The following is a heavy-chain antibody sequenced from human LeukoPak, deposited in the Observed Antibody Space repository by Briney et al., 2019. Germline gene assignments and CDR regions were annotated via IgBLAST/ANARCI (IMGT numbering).Heavy chain of an antibody. D-gene: IGHD1-26*01. V-gene: IGHV1-69*13. CDR1: GGTFSSYA. CDR2: IIPIFGTA. J-gene: IGHJ4*02. Sequence: ASVNVSCKASGGTFSSYAISWVRQAPGQGLEWMGGIIPIFGTANYAQKFQGRVTITADESTSTAYMELSSLRSEDTAVYYCARDRGSGSYFDHDDYWGQGTLVTVSS. CDR3: ARDRGSGSYFDHDDY.